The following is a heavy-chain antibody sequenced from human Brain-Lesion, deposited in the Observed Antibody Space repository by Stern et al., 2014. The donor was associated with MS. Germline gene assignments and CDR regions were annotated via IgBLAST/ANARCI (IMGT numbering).Heavy chain of an antibody. CDR1: GGSISSGGYY. V-gene: IGHV4-61*02. CDR2: IFNSGST. CDR3: ARGRVVPGFQYYATDV. D-gene: IGHD2-2*01. J-gene: IGHJ6*02. Sequence: QVQLVESGPGLVKPSQTLSLSCTVSGGSISSGGYYWSWIRQPAGKGLEWIGRIFNSGSTSYTPSLKSRVPISIDTSKTQFSLRLNPMTAADTAVYYCARGRVVPGFQYYATDVWGQGTTVIVSS.